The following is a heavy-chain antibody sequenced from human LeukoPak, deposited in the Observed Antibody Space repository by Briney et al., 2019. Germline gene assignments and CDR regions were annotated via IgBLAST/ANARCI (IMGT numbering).Heavy chain of an antibody. D-gene: IGHD3-16*02. CDR2: INPNSGGA. CDR3: ARGPQYDYVWGSYRPNFDY. CDR1: GYTFTGYY. Sequence: ASVKVSCKASGYTFTGYYMHRVRQAPGQGLEWMGWINPNSGGANYAQKFQGRVTMTRDTSISTAYMELSRLRSDDTAVYYCARGPQYDYVWGSYRPNFDYWGQGTLVTVSS. V-gene: IGHV1-2*02. J-gene: IGHJ4*02.